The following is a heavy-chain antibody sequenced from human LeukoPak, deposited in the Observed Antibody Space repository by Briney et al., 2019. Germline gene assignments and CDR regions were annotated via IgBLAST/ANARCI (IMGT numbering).Heavy chain of an antibody. CDR2: TYYRSKWYN. CDR3: ARDKLLFGELSDYYYMDV. Sequence: SHTLSLTCAISGDSVSSNSAAWNWIRQSPSRGLEWLGRTYYRSKWYNDYAVSVKSRITITPDTSKNQFSLQLNSVTPEDTAVYFCARDKLLFGELSDYYYMDVWGKGTTVTVSS. D-gene: IGHD3-10*02. J-gene: IGHJ6*03. CDR1: GDSVSSNSAA. V-gene: IGHV6-1*01.